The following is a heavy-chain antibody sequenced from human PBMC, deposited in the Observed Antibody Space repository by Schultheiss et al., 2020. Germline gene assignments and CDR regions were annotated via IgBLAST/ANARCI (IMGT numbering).Heavy chain of an antibody. CDR3: ANSIT. CDR2: IWYDGSNE. CDR1: GFTFSSYG. D-gene: IGHD1-20*01. V-gene: IGHV3-33*06. J-gene: IGHJ4*02. Sequence: GGSLRLSCAASGFTFSSYGMHWVRQAPGKGLEWVSVIWYDGSNENYADSVKGRFIISRDNPKNTLYLQMNSLRAEDTAVYYCANSITWGQGTLVTVSS.